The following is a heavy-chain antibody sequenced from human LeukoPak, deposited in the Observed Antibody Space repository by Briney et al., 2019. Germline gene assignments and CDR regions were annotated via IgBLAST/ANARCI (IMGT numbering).Heavy chain of an antibody. V-gene: IGHV3-30*04. D-gene: IGHD3-10*01. CDR3: ARTSYYYGSGSYPPDYYYYYMDV. CDR1: GFTFSSYA. Sequence: GRSLRLSCAASGFTFSSYAMHWVRQAPGKGLEWVAVISYDGSNKKYADSVKGRFTISRDNSKNTLYLQMNSLRAEDTAVYYCARTSYYYGSGSYPPDYYYYYMDVWGKGTTVTISS. J-gene: IGHJ6*03. CDR2: ISYDGSNK.